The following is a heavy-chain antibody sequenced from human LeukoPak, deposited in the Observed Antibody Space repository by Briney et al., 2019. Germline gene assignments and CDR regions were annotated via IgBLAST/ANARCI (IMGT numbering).Heavy chain of an antibody. D-gene: IGHD3-22*01. Sequence: PSETLSLTCAVYGGSFSGYYWSWIRQPPGKGLEWIGEINHSGSTNYNPSLKSRVTISVDPTKNQFSLKLSSVTAADTAVYYCARGRRYYYDSSAPNWFDPWGQGTLVTVSS. V-gene: IGHV4-34*01. CDR3: ARGRRYYYDSSAPNWFDP. CDR2: INHSGST. CDR1: GGSFSGYY. J-gene: IGHJ5*02.